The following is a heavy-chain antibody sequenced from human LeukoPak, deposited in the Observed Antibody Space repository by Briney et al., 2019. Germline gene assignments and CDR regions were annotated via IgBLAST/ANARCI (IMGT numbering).Heavy chain of an antibody. Sequence: GGSLRLSCAASGFTFDDYAMHWVRQAPGKGLEWVSGISWNSGSIGYADSVKGRFTISRDNAKNSLYLQMNSLRAEDTALYYCAKDWGITFGGVGNRGAFDIWGQGTMVTVSS. V-gene: IGHV3-9*01. CDR2: ISWNSGSI. D-gene: IGHD3-16*01. CDR3: AKDWGITFGGVGNRGAFDI. CDR1: GFTFDDYA. J-gene: IGHJ3*02.